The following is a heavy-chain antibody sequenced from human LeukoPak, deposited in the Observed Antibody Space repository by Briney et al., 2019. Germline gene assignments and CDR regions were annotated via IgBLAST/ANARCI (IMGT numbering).Heavy chain of an antibody. CDR2: IYPGDSDT. CDR3: ARRSLNWFDP. CDR1: GYHFTSYW. J-gene: IGHJ5*02. V-gene: IGHV5-51*01. Sequence: GGSLKISCKGSGYHFTSYWIGWVRQVPGKGLEWVGIIYPGDSDTRYSPSFQGQVTISADKSISTAYLQWSSLKASDTAMYYCARRSLNWFDPWGQGTLVTVSS.